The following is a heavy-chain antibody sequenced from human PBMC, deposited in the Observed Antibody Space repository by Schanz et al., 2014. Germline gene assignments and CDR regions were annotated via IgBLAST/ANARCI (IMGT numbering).Heavy chain of an antibody. CDR2: TINDGRFT. CDR1: GFTFSDSW. CDR3: VRDTDYHFDY. V-gene: IGHV3-74*01. Sequence: EQVLESGGGFVQPGGSLRLSCAASGFTFSDSWMHWVRPAPFPFLVWVSRTINDGRFTTFADSVKGRFTISRDNAKNTLYLQMNSLRAEDTAVYYCVRDTDYHFDYWGQGTLVTVSS. J-gene: IGHJ4*02. D-gene: IGHD4-17*01.